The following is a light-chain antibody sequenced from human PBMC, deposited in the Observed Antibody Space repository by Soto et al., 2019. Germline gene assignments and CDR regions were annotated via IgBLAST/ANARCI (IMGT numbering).Light chain of an antibody. V-gene: IGKV3-20*01. J-gene: IGKJ1*01. CDR2: DAS. CDR1: QSVSNSF. Sequence: EIVLTQSPGTLSLSPGDRGTLSCRASQSVSNSFLAWYQQRPGQAPRLLIYDASSRTTGIPDRFSGSGSGTDFTLTISRLETEDFAVYYCQQYGSSRWTFGQGTKLEIK. CDR3: QQYGSSRWT.